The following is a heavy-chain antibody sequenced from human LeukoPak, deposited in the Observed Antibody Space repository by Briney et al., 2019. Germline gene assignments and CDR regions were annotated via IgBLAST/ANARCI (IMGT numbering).Heavy chain of an antibody. CDR1: GGSISSYY. CDR3: ARAPRYSGSYYAPKFYFDY. J-gene: IGHJ4*02. V-gene: IGHV4-59*01. Sequence: SETLSLTCTVSGGSISSYYWSWIRQPPGKGLEWIGYIYNSGSTNHNPSLKSRVTISVDTSKNQVSLKLGSVTAADTVVYYCARAPRYSGSYYAPKFYFDYWGEGTLVTVSS. D-gene: IGHD1-26*01. CDR2: IYNSGST.